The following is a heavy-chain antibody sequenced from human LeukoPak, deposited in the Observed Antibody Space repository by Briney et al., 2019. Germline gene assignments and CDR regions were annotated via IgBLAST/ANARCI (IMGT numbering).Heavy chain of an antibody. CDR3: ARDTFRTLGATTRAFDI. V-gene: IGHV3-30-3*01. Sequence: GGSLRLSCAASGFTFSSYAMHWVRQAPGKGLEWVAVISYDGSNKYYADSVKGRFTISRDNSKNTLYLQMNSLRAEDTAVYYCARDTFRTLGATTRAFDIWGQRTMVTVSS. J-gene: IGHJ3*02. CDR1: GFTFSSYA. CDR2: ISYDGSNK. D-gene: IGHD1-26*01.